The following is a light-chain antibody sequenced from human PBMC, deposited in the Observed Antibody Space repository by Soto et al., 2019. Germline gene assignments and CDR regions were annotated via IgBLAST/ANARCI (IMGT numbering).Light chain of an antibody. V-gene: IGLV2-23*02. J-gene: IGLJ2*01. CDR1: SSDVGNGYDS. CDR2: EVT. Sequence: QSVLTQPASVSGSPGQSITISCTGTSSDVGNGYDSVSWYQQHPGKAPKLMIYEVTNRPSGVSSRFSGSKSGNTASLIISGLQAEDEADYYCCSYAGSSTSGVVFGGGTKVTVL. CDR3: CSYAGSSTSGVV.